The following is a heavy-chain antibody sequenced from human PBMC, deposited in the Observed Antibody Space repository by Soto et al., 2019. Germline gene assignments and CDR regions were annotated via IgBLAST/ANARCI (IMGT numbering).Heavy chain of an antibody. D-gene: IGHD3-10*01. CDR2: ISGGGDTT. CDR1: GFTFNNYA. CDR3: AKGRGGSGSLTPSVDF. Sequence: EVQLLESGGGLVQTGGSLRLSCAASGFTFNNYAMTWVRQAPGKGLEWVSAISGGGDTTSYADSVKGRLTVSRDGSKNTLYLQMSRMRAEDTAIYYCAKGRGGSGSLTPSVDFWGQGTLVTVS. J-gene: IGHJ4*02. V-gene: IGHV3-23*01.